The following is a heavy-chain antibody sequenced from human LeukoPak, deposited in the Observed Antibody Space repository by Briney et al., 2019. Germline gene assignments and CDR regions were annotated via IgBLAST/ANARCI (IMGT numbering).Heavy chain of an antibody. CDR1: GGTFSSYA. Sequence: SVKVSCKASGGTFSSYAISWVRQAPGQGLEWMGTIIPIFGTANYAQKFQGRVTITTDESTSTAYMELSSLRSEDTAVYYCARDRSYYDSSGFLDYWGQGTLVTVSS. J-gene: IGHJ4*02. V-gene: IGHV1-69*05. CDR3: ARDRSYYDSSGFLDY. D-gene: IGHD3-22*01. CDR2: IIPIFGTA.